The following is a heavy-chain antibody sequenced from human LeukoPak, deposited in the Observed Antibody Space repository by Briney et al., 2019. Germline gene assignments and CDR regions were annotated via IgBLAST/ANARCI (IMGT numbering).Heavy chain of an antibody. Sequence: GESLKISCKGSGYSFTSYWIGWVRRMPGKGLEWMGIIYPGDSDTRYSPSFQGQVTISADKSISTAYLQWSSLKASDTAMYYCARLGWESPRIQLKVWFDPWGQGTLVTVSS. D-gene: IGHD5-18*01. J-gene: IGHJ5*02. V-gene: IGHV5-51*01. CDR2: IYPGDSDT. CDR3: ARLGWESPRIQLKVWFDP. CDR1: GYSFTSYW.